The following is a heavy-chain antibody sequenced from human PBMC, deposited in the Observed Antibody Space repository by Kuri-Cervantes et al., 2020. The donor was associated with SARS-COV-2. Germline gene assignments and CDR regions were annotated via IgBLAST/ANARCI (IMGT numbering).Heavy chain of an antibody. V-gene: IGHV4-38-2*01. CDR1: GYSISSGYY. J-gene: IGHJ6*03. Sequence: SETLSLTCAVSGYSISSGYYWGWIRQPPGKWLEWIGSIYHSGSTYYNPSLKSRVTISVDTSKNQFSLKLSSVTAADTAVYYCASRGGYSYGYPPTDYYMDVWGKGTTVTVSS. CDR3: ASRGGYSYGYPPTDYYMDV. D-gene: IGHD5-18*01. CDR2: IYHSGST.